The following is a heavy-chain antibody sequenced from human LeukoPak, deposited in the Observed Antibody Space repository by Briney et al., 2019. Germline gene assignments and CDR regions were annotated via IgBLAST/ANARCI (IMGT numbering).Heavy chain of an antibody. Sequence: GASVKVSCKASGYNFNRYAMNWVRQAPGQGLEWMGWISAYNGNTNYAQKLQGRVTMTTDTSTSTAYMELRSLRSDNTAVYYCAVGYGGYSTDYWGQGTLVTVSS. CDR3: AVGYGGYSTDY. J-gene: IGHJ4*02. D-gene: IGHD5-12*01. CDR1: GYNFNRYA. V-gene: IGHV1-18*01. CDR2: ISAYNGNT.